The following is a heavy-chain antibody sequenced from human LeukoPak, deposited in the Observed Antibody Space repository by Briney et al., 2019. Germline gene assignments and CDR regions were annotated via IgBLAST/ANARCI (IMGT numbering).Heavy chain of an antibody. J-gene: IGHJ4*02. CDR3: AKDIFPVITHTFDY. Sequence: NPGGSLRLSCAVSGFTFSSYSMNWVRQAPGKGLEWVSSISSSGSYIYFADSMKGRFTIFRDNAKNSLYLQMNSLRAEDTALYYCAKDIFPVITHTFDYWGQGTLVTVSS. CDR1: GFTFSSYS. D-gene: IGHD4-23*01. V-gene: IGHV3-21*04. CDR2: ISSSGSYI.